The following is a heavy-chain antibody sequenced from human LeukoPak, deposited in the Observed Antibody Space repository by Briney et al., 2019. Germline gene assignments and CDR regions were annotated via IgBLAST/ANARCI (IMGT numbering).Heavy chain of an antibody. CDR2: IYYSGFT. Sequence: SETLSLTCTVSGGSISSYYWSWIRQPPGKGPEWIGYIYYSGFTNYNPSLKSRVTISVDTSKNQISLRLSSVTAADTAVYYCARQGIDAFDIWGQGTLVTVSS. CDR3: ARQGIDAFDI. J-gene: IGHJ3*02. CDR1: GGSISSYY. V-gene: IGHV4-59*08.